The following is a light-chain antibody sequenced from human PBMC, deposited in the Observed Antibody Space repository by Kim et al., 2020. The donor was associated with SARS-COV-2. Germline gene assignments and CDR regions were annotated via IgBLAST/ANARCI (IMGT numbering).Light chain of an antibody. V-gene: IGKV1-5*01. Sequence: ASVGARVTITCRASQSISTWLAWYQHKPGKAPKLLIHDVSSLESGVPSRFSGSGSGTEFTLTISSLQPDDYATYYCQQYDTNSRTFGRGTKVDIK. CDR1: QSISTW. J-gene: IGKJ1*01. CDR3: QQYDTNSRT. CDR2: DVS.